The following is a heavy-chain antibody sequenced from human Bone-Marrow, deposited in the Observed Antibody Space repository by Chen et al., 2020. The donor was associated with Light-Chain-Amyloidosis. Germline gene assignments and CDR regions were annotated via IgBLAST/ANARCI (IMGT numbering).Heavy chain of an antibody. Sequence: EVQLLESGGGLVQPGGSLRLSCAASGFTFSSYAMSWVRQAPGKGLEWVSAISGSGGSTYYADSVKGRFTISRDNAKNSLYLQMHSLRAEDTAVYYCARDSGEAAADDSWGQGTLVTVSS. J-gene: IGHJ4*02. CDR3: ARDSGEAAADDS. V-gene: IGHV3-23*01. CDR1: GFTFSSYA. D-gene: IGHD6-25*01. CDR2: ISGSGGST.